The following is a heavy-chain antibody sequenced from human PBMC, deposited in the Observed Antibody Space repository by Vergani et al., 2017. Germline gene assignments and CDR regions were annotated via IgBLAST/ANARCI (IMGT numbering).Heavy chain of an antibody. J-gene: IGHJ6*03. V-gene: IGHV4-39*01. D-gene: IGHD6-13*01. Sequence: QLQLQESDPGLVKPSETLSLIFTVSGRSIRSTFYYWGWIRQPPGNGLEWIGTIYYSGSTYYNPSLKSRVTISVDTSKNQFSLKLNSVTAADTAVYYCARHKEQLVPGNYYYYYYMDVWGKGTTVTVSS. CDR1: GRSIRSTFYY. CDR3: ARHKEQLVPGNYYYYYYMDV. CDR2: IYYSGST.